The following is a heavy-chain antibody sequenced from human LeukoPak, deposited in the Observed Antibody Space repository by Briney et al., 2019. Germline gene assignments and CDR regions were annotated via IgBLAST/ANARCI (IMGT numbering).Heavy chain of an antibody. D-gene: IGHD2-15*01. CDR3: VRVVVAATWWFDP. J-gene: IGHJ5*02. V-gene: IGHV4-34*01. CDR1: GGSFSGYY. Sequence: SETLSLTCAVYGGSFSGYYWSWIRQPPGKGLEWIGEINHSGSTNYNPSLKSRVTISVDTSKNQFSLKLSSVTAADTAVYYCVRVVVAATWWFDPWGQGTLVTVSS. CDR2: INHSGST.